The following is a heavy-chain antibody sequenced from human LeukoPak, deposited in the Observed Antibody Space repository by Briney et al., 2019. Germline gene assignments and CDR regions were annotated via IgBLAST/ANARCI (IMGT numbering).Heavy chain of an antibody. D-gene: IGHD3-22*01. CDR3: ARGKYDSGGYYLDY. J-gene: IGHJ4*02. CDR2: INHSGTT. Sequence: PSETLSLTCAVYGESFSGYYWSWIRQPPGKGLTWIGEINHSGTTNYNPSLNRRVTISLDTSKSQFSLMLSSVTAADTAVYYCARGKYDSGGYYLDYWGPGTLVTVSS. V-gene: IGHV4-34*01. CDR1: GESFSGYY.